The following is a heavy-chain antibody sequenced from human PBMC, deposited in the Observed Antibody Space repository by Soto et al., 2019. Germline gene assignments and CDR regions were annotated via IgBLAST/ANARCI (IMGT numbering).Heavy chain of an antibody. CDR2: ISWNSGSI. V-gene: IGHV3-9*01. J-gene: IGHJ5*02. D-gene: IGHD3-3*01. CDR1: GFTFDDYA. CDR3: AKGNDDFWSGYSTLDWFDP. Sequence: EVQLVESGGGFVQPGRSLRLSCAASGFTFDDYAMHWFRQAPGKGLAWVSGISWNSGSIGYADSVKGRFTISRENAKKSLYLQMNSLRAEDTALYYCAKGNDDFWSGYSTLDWFDPWGQGTLVTVSS.